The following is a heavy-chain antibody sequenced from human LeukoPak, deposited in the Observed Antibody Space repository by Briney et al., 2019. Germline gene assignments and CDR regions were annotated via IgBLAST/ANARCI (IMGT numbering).Heavy chain of an antibody. Sequence: SGGSLRLSCTASGFTFNTYWMTWVRQAPGKGLEWVANIKEDGSEKVYVDSLKGRFTISRDNSKNALFLQMNSLRAEDTAVYYCAKGYPPMTAVTLPFDYWGREPWSPSPQ. CDR2: IKEDGSEK. J-gene: IGHJ4*02. CDR3: AKGYPPMTAVTLPFDY. V-gene: IGHV3-7*02. D-gene: IGHD4-17*01. CDR1: GFTFNTYW.